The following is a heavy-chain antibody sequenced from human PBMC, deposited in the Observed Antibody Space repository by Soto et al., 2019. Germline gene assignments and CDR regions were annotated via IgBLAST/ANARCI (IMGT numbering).Heavy chain of an antibody. CDR2: ISYDGSNK. Sequence: VQLVESGGGVVQPGRSLRLSCEASGFTFSSYAMHWVRQAPGKGLEWMAVISYDGSNKYFADSVKGRFTISRDYSKNTLYLQMNSLRAEDTALYYCAKGMGWELLPGAFDIWGQGTMVTVSS. D-gene: IGHD1-26*01. CDR3: AKGMGWELLPGAFDI. V-gene: IGHV3-30-3*01. CDR1: GFTFSSYA. J-gene: IGHJ3*02.